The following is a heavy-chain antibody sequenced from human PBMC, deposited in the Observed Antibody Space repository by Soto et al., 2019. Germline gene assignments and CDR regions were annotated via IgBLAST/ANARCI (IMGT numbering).Heavy chain of an antibody. V-gene: IGHV1-18*04. J-gene: IGHJ3*02. CDR3: ARDPTYSSHDAFDI. D-gene: IGHD6-13*01. Sequence: AASVKVSCKASGYTFTSYGISWVRQAPGQGLEWMGWISAYNGNTNYAQKLQGRVAMTTDTSTSTAYMELRSLRSDDTAVYYCARDPTYSSHDAFDIWGQGTMVTVSS. CDR1: GYTFTSYG. CDR2: ISAYNGNT.